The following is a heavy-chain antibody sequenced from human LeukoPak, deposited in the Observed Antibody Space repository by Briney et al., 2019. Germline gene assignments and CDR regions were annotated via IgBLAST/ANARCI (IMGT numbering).Heavy chain of an antibody. CDR2: IYYSGST. Sequence: SQTLSLTCTVSGGSISSGDYYWSWIRQPPGKGLEWIGYIYYSGSTNYNPSLKSRVTISVDTSKNQFSLKLSSVTAADTALYYCARHDGSSSWYVYWYFDLWGRGTLVTVSS. CDR3: ARHDGSSSWYVYWYFDL. D-gene: IGHD6-13*01. V-gene: IGHV4-30-4*08. J-gene: IGHJ2*01. CDR1: GGSISSGDYY.